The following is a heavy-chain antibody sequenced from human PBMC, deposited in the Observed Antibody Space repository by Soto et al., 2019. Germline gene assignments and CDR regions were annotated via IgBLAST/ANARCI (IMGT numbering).Heavy chain of an antibody. J-gene: IGHJ6*02. CDR1: GFTFSSYW. CDR2: IKQDGSEK. CDR3: AREYKPHYYYYGMDV. D-gene: IGHD1-1*01. Sequence: GGSLRLSCAASGFTFSSYWMSWVRQAPGKGLEWVANIKQDGSEKYYVDSVKGRFTISRDNAKNSLYLQMNSLRAEDTAVYYCAREYKPHYYYYGMDVWGQGTTVTVS. V-gene: IGHV3-7*03.